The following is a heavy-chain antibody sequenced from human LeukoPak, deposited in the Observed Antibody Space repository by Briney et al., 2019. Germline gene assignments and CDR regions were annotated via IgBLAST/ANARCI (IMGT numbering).Heavy chain of an antibody. D-gene: IGHD3-3*01. CDR2: INHSGST. V-gene: IGHV4-34*01. Sequence: SETLSLTCAVYGGSLSGYYWSWIRQPPGKGLEWIGEINHSGSTNYNPSLKSRVTISVYTSKNQFSLKLSSVTAADTAVYYCARGRITIFGVVILPAPYYFDYWGQGTLVNVSS. CDR3: ARGRITIFGVVILPAPYYFDY. J-gene: IGHJ4*02. CDR1: GGSLSGYY.